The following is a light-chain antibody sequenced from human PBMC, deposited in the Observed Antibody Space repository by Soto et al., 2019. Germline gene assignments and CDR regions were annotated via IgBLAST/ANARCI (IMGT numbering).Light chain of an antibody. CDR2: GAS. CDR1: QTINNNY. J-gene: IGKJ4*01. CDR3: QQYTGTLT. Sequence: IVLTQSPGTLSLSPGESATLSCRASQTINNNYLAWYQQKPGQTPRLLIYGASTRAIGIPDRFSGSGSGTDFILTISRLEPEDFAVYYCQQYTGTLTFGGGTKVEIK. V-gene: IGKV3-20*01.